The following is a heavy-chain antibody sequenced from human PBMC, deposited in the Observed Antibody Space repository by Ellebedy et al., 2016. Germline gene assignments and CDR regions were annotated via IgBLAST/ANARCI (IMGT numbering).Heavy chain of an antibody. CDR2: ISEDGRGT. Sequence: HTGGSLRLSCAASGFTFNCCWMHWVRQAPGKGLEWVSRISEDGRGTNYADSVKGRFTISRDNAKHTLYLYMNSLRADDTAVYYCARDRVAGSGSSENWGQGTLVTVSS. V-gene: IGHV3-74*01. CDR1: GFTFNCCW. D-gene: IGHD3-10*01. J-gene: IGHJ4*02. CDR3: ARDRVAGSGSSEN.